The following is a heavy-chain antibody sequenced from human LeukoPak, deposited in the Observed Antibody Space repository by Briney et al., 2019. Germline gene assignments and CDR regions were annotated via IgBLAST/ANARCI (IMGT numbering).Heavy chain of an antibody. J-gene: IGHJ4*02. V-gene: IGHV4-39*01. CDR2: IHYSGST. Sequence: SETLSLTCTVSGGSISSSTYYWGWIRQPPGKGLKWIGTIHYSGSTYYNPSLKSRVTISVDTSKNQFSLKLNSVTAADTAVYYCARLGGYYDPPGYWGQGTLVIVSS. CDR3: ARLGGYYDPPGY. CDR1: GGSISSSTYY. D-gene: IGHD3-22*01.